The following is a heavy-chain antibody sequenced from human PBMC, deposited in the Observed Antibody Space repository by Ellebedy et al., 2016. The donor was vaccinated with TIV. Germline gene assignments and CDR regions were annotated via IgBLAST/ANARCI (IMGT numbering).Heavy chain of an antibody. CDR3: AKISPTHRGAFDI. V-gene: IGHV3-23*01. J-gene: IGHJ3*02. CDR2: FGGRSTTT. D-gene: IGHD3-3*02. CDR1: GFTFSGYA. Sequence: GGSLRLXXEASGFTFSGYAMSRLRQAPGKGLEWVSVFGGRSTTTYYADSVKGRFTISRDNSKNTLFLQMNSLRGDDTARYYCAKISPTHRGAFDIWGQGTMVTVSS.